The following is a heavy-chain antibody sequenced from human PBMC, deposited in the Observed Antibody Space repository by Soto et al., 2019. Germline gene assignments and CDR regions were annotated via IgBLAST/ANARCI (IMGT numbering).Heavy chain of an antibody. CDR2: ISSDGINK. CDR3: AMDLYGGSSRFDY. CDR1: GFTFSNNG. Sequence: QVQLVESGGGAVQPGRSLRLSCAASGFTFSNNGIHWVRQAPGKGLEWVAVISSDGINKYYADSVKGRSTSSRGNSKNTLFLQMNSLRVEDTAVYYCAMDLYGGSSRFDYWGQGPLVTVSS. V-gene: IGHV3-30*03. D-gene: IGHD2-15*01. J-gene: IGHJ4*02.